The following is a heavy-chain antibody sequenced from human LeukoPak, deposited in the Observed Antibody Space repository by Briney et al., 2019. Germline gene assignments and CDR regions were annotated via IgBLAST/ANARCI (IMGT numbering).Heavy chain of an antibody. D-gene: IGHD3-10*01. CDR1: GFTFSSYS. Sequence: GGSLRLSCAASGFTFSSYSMNWVRQAPGKGLEWVSFIDTSAAYIYYGDSMRGRFTISRDNAKNSLYLQMNGLRAEDTAVYYCARGRSITLLRGVAMSDGFDIWGQGTMVTVSS. J-gene: IGHJ3*02. V-gene: IGHV3-21*01. CDR2: IDTSAAYI. CDR3: ARGRSITLLRGVAMSDGFDI.